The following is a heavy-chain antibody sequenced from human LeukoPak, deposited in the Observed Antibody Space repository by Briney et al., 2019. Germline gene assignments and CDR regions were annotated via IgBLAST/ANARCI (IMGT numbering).Heavy chain of an antibody. CDR3: ARHEGVDTAMMD. CDR1: GYTLATHD. CDR2: MNPNNGNT. J-gene: IGHJ4*02. Sequence: ASVKVSCKASGYTLATHDINWVRQATGQGLEWMGWMNPNNGNTGSGQKFQGRVTMTRDTSTSTVYMELSSLRSEDTAVYYCARHEGVDTAMMDWGQGTLVTVSS. D-gene: IGHD5-18*01. V-gene: IGHV1-8*01.